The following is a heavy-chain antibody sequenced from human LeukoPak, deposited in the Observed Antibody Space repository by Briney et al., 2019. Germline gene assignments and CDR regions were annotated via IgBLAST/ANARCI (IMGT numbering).Heavy chain of an antibody. Sequence: ASVKVSCKASGYTFTGYYIHWVRQAPGQGLEWMGWINPHSGGTSYAQNFQGRVTMTRDTSISTAYMDLSRLRSDDTAFYYCARDSNYYGSGSYYNSDYWGQGTLVTVSP. CDR2: INPHSGGT. CDR3: ARDSNYYGSGSYYNSDY. V-gene: IGHV1-2*02. D-gene: IGHD3-10*01. CDR1: GYTFTGYY. J-gene: IGHJ4*02.